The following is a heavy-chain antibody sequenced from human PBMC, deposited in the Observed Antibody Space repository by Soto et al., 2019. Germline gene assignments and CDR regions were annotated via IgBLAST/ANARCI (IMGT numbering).Heavy chain of an antibody. CDR1: GGTFSSYT. CDR2: IIPILGIA. D-gene: IGHD5-12*01. V-gene: IGHV1-69*02. CDR3: ASVVATAQDYYYYVMDV. Sequence: GASVKVSCKASGGTFSSYTISWVRQAPGQGLEWMGRIIPILGIANYAQKFQGRVTITADKSTSTAYMELSSLRSEDTAVYYCASVVATAQDYYYYVMDVWGQGTSVTGSS. J-gene: IGHJ6*02.